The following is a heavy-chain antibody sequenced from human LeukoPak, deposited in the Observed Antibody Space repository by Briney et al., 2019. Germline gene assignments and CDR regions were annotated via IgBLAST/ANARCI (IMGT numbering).Heavy chain of an antibody. J-gene: IGHJ3*02. V-gene: IGHV3-23*01. D-gene: IGHD6-19*01. CDR2: ISGSGGST. CDR1: GFTFSNYA. CDR3: AKGGYSSGYAFDI. Sequence: SGGSLRLSCAASGFTFSNYAMSWVRQAPGKGLEWVSAISGSGGSTYYADSVKGRFTISRDNSKNTLYLQMNSLRAEDTAVYYCAKGGYSSGYAFDIWGQGTMVTVSS.